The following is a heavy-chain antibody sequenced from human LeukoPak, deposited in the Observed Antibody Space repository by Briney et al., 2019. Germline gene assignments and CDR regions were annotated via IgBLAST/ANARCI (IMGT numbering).Heavy chain of an antibody. CDR3: ARVGIAGGNYFDY. Sequence: GESLKISCKGSGYSFTSYWIGWVRQMPGKGLEWMGIIYPDDSDTRYSPSFQGQVAISADKSISTAYLQWSSLKASDTAMYYCARVGIAGGNYFDYWGQGTLVTVSS. CDR2: IYPDDSDT. V-gene: IGHV5-51*06. D-gene: IGHD6-13*01. CDR1: GYSFTSYW. J-gene: IGHJ4*02.